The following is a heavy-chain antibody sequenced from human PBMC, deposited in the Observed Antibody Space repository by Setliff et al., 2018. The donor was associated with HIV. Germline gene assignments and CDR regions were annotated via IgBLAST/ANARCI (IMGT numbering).Heavy chain of an antibody. CDR3: ATDRGTY. Sequence: GESLKISCAASGFTFSSKGMNWVRQAPGKGLEWVANIKQDGSEKYYVDSVKGRFTISRDNAKNSLYLQMNSLRAEDTAVYYCATDRGTYWGQGTLVTVSS. J-gene: IGHJ4*02. CDR2: IKQDGSEK. V-gene: IGHV3-7*03. CDR1: GFTFSSKG. D-gene: IGHD1-7*01.